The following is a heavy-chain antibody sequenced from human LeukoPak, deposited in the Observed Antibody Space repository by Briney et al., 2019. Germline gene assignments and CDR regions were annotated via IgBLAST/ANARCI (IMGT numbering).Heavy chain of an antibody. CDR3: ARGIESYGDYGY. D-gene: IGHD4-17*01. CDR1: GGSISGSY. Sequence: SETLSLTCTVSGGSISGSYWGWIRQPPGKGLEWIAYMYNSGSTNYNPSLKSRVTISIDTSKNQFSLKLSSLTAADTAIYYCARGIESYGDYGYWGQGIVVTVSS. J-gene: IGHJ4*02. CDR2: MYNSGST. V-gene: IGHV4-59*01.